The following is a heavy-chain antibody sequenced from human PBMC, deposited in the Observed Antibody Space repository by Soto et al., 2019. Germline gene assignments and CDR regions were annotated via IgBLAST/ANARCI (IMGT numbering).Heavy chain of an antibody. D-gene: IGHD1-1*01. V-gene: IGHV3-23*01. CDR2: IHGGGGVT. CDR1: GFTFSAYA. CDR3: AKFEGHPLEYWYLDF. Sequence: EVQLLESGGGLVQPGGSLRLSCAASGFTFSAYAMGWVRQAPGKGLEWVSTIHGGGGVTHYADSVKGRFTISRDDSKNTLYAQMNSLRAEDTAVYYCAKFEGHPLEYWYLDFWGRGTLVTVSS. J-gene: IGHJ2*01.